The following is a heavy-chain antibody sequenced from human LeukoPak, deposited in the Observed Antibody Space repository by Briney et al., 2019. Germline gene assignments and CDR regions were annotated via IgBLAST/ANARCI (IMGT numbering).Heavy chain of an antibody. J-gene: IGHJ4*02. V-gene: IGHV3-30*03. D-gene: IGHD6-25*01. CDR3: ARDPQRGAPDYFDS. Sequence: GGSLRLSCVASGFTFSGYWMSWVRQAPGKGLEWVAVISYDGKIKVYADSVKGRFTISRDIAKNMLYLEMNSLRTEDTAVYYCARDPQRGAPDYFDSWGQGTLVTVSS. CDR1: GFTFSGYW. CDR2: ISYDGKIK.